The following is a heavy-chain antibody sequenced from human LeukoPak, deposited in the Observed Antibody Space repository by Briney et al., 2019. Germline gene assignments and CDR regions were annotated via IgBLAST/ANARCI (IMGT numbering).Heavy chain of an antibody. CDR1: GGSISTRSYY. D-gene: IGHD3-3*01. CDR2: IFYTGST. J-gene: IGHJ6*03. CDR3: ARINYDFWNGYSYYMGV. V-gene: IGHV4-39*07. Sequence: SETLSLTCTVSGGSISTRSYYWGWIRQPPGKGLEWIGRIFYTGSTHYNPSLKSRVTVSADTSKNQFSLEVNSVTAADTAVYYCARINYDFWNGYSYYMGVWGKGTTVTVSS.